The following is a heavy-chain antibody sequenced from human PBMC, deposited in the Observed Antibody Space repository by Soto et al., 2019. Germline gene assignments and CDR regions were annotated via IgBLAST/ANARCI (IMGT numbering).Heavy chain of an antibody. CDR3: ARHAYDFWSGHPNPRYYYGMDV. Sequence: VESLKISCKGSGYSFTSYCIGWVRQMPGKGLEWMGIIYPGDSNTRYSPSLQGQVTISVDKSISTAYLQWSSLKATDTAMYYCARHAYDFWSGHPNPRYYYGMDVWGQGTTVTVS. CDR1: GYSFTSYC. D-gene: IGHD3-3*01. CDR2: IYPGDSNT. V-gene: IGHV5-51*01. J-gene: IGHJ6*02.